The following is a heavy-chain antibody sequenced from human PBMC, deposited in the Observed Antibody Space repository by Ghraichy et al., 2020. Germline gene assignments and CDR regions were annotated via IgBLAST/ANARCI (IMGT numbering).Heavy chain of an antibody. V-gene: IGHV3-9*01. Sequence: GGSLRLSCAASGFTFDDYAMHWVRQAPGKGLEWVSGISWNSGSIGYADSVKGRFTISRDNAKNSLYLQMNRLRAEDTALYYCAKGVGATMNYFDYWGQGTLVTVSS. CDR3: AKGVGATMNYFDY. D-gene: IGHD1-26*01. J-gene: IGHJ4*02. CDR2: ISWNSGSI. CDR1: GFTFDDYA.